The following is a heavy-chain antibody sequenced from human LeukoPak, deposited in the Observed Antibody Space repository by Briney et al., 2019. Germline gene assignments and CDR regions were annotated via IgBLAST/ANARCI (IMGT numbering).Heavy chain of an antibody. CDR3: AKDIVVVPAAGYYFDY. J-gene: IGHJ4*02. Sequence: GGSLRPSCAASGFTFSSYAMSWVRQAPGKGLEWVSAISGSGGSTYYADSVKGRFTISRDNSKNTLYLQMNSLRAEDTAVYYCAKDIVVVPAAGYYFDYWGQGTLVTVSS. CDR2: ISGSGGST. CDR1: GFTFSSYA. D-gene: IGHD2-2*01. V-gene: IGHV3-23*01.